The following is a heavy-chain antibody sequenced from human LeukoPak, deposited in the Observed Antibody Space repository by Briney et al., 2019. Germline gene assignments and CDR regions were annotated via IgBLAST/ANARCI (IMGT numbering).Heavy chain of an antibody. V-gene: IGHV3-7*01. CDR1: GFTFSTYW. CDR2: INEDGSEK. CDR3: ASDHVAAGDY. Sequence: GGSLRLSCAASGFTFSTYWMTWVRQAPGKGLEGVANINEDGSEKFYVDSVKGRFTIDRDNAKKSVYLKMNSPVAEYTAMYSCASDHVAAGDYWGQGTLVTVSS. D-gene: IGHD6-13*01. J-gene: IGHJ4*02.